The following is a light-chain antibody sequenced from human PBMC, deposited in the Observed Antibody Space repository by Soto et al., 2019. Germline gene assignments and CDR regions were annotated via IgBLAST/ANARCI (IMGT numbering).Light chain of an antibody. J-gene: IGLJ3*02. CDR2: DVS. Sequence: QSALTQPASVSGSPGQSITISCTGTSSDVGGYNYVSWYQQHPGKAPKLMIYDVSNRPSGVSNRFSGSKSDNTASLTISGLQAEDEADYYCCSSTSSRTVVFGGGTKVTVL. CDR1: SSDVGGYNY. V-gene: IGLV2-14*03. CDR3: CSSTSSRTVV.